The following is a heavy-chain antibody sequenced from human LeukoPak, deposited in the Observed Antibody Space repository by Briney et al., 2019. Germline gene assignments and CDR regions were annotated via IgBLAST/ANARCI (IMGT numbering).Heavy chain of an antibody. V-gene: IGHV3-30*03. Sequence: PGGSLSLSCAASGFRFTMYGIHWVRQAPGKGLEWVAVISTDGNNEYYANSVKGRFTISRDNSKNTVYLEMTSLRTEDTAVYYCASTLSGTFVQWELPTVLDYWGQGTLVTVSS. J-gene: IGHJ4*02. CDR2: ISTDGNNE. D-gene: IGHD1-26*01. CDR1: GFRFTMYG. CDR3: ASTLSGTFVQWELPTVLDY.